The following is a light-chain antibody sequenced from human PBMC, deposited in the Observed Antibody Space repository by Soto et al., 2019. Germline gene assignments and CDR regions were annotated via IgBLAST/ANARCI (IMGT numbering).Light chain of an antibody. CDR1: SSDVGGYNY. J-gene: IGLJ3*02. Sequence: QSALTQPASVSGSPGQSITISCTGTSSDVGGYNYVSWYQQNPGKAPKLMIYEVRNRPSGVSNRFSGSKSGNTASLTISGLQAEDEADCYCLSFTSSNTWVFGGGTKVTVL. CDR2: EVR. CDR3: LSFTSSNTWV. V-gene: IGLV2-14*01.